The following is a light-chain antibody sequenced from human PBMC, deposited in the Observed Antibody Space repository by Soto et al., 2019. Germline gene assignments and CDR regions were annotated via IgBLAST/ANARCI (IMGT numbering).Light chain of an antibody. CDR1: QSISSY. J-gene: IGKJ2*01. CDR2: AAS. CDR3: QQSYSTPYT. Sequence: DIQMTQSPSSLSASVGDRVTITCRASQSISSYLNWYQQKPGKAPKLLIYAASSLQSGVPSRFSGRGSGKDYNRTISSLQHEDFATYYCQQSYSTPYTFGQGTKLEIK. V-gene: IGKV1-39*01.